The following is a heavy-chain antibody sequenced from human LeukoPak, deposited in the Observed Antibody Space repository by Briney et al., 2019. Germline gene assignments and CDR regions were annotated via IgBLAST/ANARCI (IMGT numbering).Heavy chain of an antibody. V-gene: IGHV4-34*01. D-gene: IGHD6-19*01. CDR1: GXSFSGYY. CDR2: INHSGST. J-gene: IGHJ4*02. Sequence: TSETLSLTCAVYGXSFSGYYWSWIRQPPGKGLEWIGEINHSGSTNYNPSLKGRVTISVDTSKNQFSLKLSSVTAADTAVYYCARATEVSDPNPDSSGWYGDFDYWGQGTLVTVSS. CDR3: ARATEVSDPNPDSSGWYGDFDY.